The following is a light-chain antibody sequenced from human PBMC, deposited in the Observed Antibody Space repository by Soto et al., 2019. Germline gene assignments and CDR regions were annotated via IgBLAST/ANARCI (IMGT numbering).Light chain of an antibody. CDR3: QYRTT. CDR2: DAS. CDR1: QSLGSY. V-gene: IGKV3-11*01. J-gene: IGKJ5*01. Sequence: EVVLTQSPATLSLSPGERATLSCRASQSLGSYLAWYQHKPGQAPRLLIDDASSRAPGIPARFGGSGSGTFFTVSISSLEPEDFSVYCCQYRTTFGQGTRLDIK.